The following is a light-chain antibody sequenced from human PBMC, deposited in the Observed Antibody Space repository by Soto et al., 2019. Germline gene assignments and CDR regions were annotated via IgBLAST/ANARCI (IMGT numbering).Light chain of an antibody. CDR3: NSYTSSNTYV. Sequence: ALTQPASVSGSPGQSITISCTGTSSDVGGYNFVSWYQQHPGTAPKLMIYEVSNRPSGVSNRFSGSKSANTASLTISGLQAADEADYYCNSYTSSNTYVFGTGTKVTVL. V-gene: IGLV2-14*01. CDR1: SSDVGGYNF. J-gene: IGLJ1*01. CDR2: EVS.